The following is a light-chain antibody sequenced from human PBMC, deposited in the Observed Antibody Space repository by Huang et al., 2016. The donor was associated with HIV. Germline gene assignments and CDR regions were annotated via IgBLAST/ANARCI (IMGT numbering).Light chain of an antibody. V-gene: IGKV3-15*01. J-gene: IGKJ2*01. Sequence: EIVLTQSPATLSVSLGERATLSCRASQSISNNLAWYQQKPGQSPRLLIYGASTRATGIPARFSGSGSVTDFTLTISSLQSEDFAVYYCHQYNNWPPEHTVGQGTKLEIK. CDR1: QSISNN. CDR3: HQYNNWPPEHT. CDR2: GAS.